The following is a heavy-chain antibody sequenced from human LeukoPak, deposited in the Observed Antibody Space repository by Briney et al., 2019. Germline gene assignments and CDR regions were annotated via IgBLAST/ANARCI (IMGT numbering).Heavy chain of an antibody. J-gene: IGHJ4*02. CDR3: ARGGPAARLITFGGVTDY. CDR2: ISTYNGNT. CDR1: GFTFTSHG. D-gene: IGHD3-16*01. Sequence: ASVKVSCKASGFTFTSHGISWVRQAPGQGLEWMGWISTYNGNTNYAQKLQGRVSMTTDTSTSTAYMDLRSLRSDDTAVYYCARGGPAARLITFGGVTDYWGQGTLVTVSS. V-gene: IGHV1-18*01.